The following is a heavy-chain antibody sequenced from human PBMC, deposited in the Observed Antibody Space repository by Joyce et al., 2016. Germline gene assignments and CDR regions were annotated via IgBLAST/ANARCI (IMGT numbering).Heavy chain of an antibody. V-gene: IGHV3-13*04. D-gene: IGHD3-10*01. CDR2: IGIVGDT. CDR1: GFTFSSDD. Sequence: EVQLVESGGGLVQPGGSLRLSCTASGFTFSSDDMHWVRQAIGKGREWVSGIGIVGDTYYSDCVKGRFTISREDAKNSLYLQMDSLSVGDTAVYYCARAGEAEAFDTWGQGTMVTVSS. J-gene: IGHJ3*02. CDR3: ARAGEAEAFDT.